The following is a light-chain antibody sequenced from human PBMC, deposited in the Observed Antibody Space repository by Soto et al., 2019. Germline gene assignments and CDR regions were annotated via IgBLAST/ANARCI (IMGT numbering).Light chain of an antibody. CDR1: SSAVGSYRL. CDR2: EGS. CDR3: CSSAPSRTFV. Sequence: QSALTQPASVSGSPGQSITISCTGSSSAVGSYRLVSWYQHHPGKVPKLVIYEGSQRPSGVSNRFSGFEPGNTASLTISGLQAEDEADYYCCSSAPSRTFVFGTGTKLTVL. V-gene: IGLV2-23*01. J-gene: IGLJ1*01.